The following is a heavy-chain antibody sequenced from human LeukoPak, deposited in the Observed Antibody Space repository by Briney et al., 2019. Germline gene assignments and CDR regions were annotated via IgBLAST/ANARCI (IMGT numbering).Heavy chain of an antibody. Sequence: HPGGSLRLSCAASGFTFSSYGMSWVRQAPGKGLEWVSAISGSGGSTYYADSVKGRFTISRDNSKNTLYLQMNSLRAEDTAVYYCAKAMDTAMVTSALGQADYWGQGTLVTVSS. V-gene: IGHV3-23*01. J-gene: IGHJ4*02. D-gene: IGHD5-18*01. CDR1: GFTFSSYG. CDR3: AKAMDTAMVTSALGQADY. CDR2: ISGSGGST.